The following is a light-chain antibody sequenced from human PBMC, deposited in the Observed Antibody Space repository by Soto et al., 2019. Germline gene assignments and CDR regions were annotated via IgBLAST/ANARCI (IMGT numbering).Light chain of an antibody. CDR3: AAWDDSLSGYV. V-gene: IGLV1-44*01. Sequence: QSVLTQPPSASATPGQRVTISCSGGNSNIGRNSVNWYQQLPGTAPKLLMYSDNQRPSGVPDRFSGSKSDTSASLAISGLQSEDEADSYCAAWDDSLSGYVFGTGTKVTVL. CDR2: SDN. CDR1: NSNIGRNS. J-gene: IGLJ1*01.